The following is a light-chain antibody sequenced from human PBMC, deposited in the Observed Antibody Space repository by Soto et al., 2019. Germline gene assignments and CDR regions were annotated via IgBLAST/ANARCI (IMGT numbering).Light chain of an antibody. V-gene: IGLV2-14*03. Sequence: SDLTQPASVSRSPRQSLTISYTGTSSDVGGYNYVSWYQHHPGKAPKLMIYDVSNRPSGVSNRFSGSKSGNTASLTISGLQAEDEADYYCSSYTSSSTLYVFGTGTKVTVL. CDR3: SSYTSSSTLYV. CDR1: SSDVGGYNY. J-gene: IGLJ1*01. CDR2: DVS.